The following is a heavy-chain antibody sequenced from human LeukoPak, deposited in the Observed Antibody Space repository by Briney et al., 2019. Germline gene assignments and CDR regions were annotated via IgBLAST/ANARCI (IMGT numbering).Heavy chain of an antibody. CDR3: ARPEITMVRV. J-gene: IGHJ4*02. CDR2: INHSGST. CDR1: GGSFSGYY. D-gene: IGHD3-10*01. V-gene: IGHV4-34*01. Sequence: KASETLSLTCAVYGGSFSGYYWSWIRQPPGKGLEWIGEINHSGSTNYNPSLKGRVTISVDTSKNQFSLKLSSVTAADTAVYYCARPEITMVRVWGQGTLVTVSS.